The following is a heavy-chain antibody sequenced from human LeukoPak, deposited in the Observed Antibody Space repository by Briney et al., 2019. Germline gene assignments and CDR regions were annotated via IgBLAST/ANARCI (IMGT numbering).Heavy chain of an antibody. J-gene: IGHJ4*02. CDR2: IKEDGSEK. Sequence: GGSLRLSCAASRFTFSSFWMTWVRQAPGKGLEWVANIKEDGSEKNYVDSVKGRFSISRDNAKNSLYLQMNSLRAEDTAVYYCASRPGGSSSWYFDYWGQGTLVTVSS. D-gene: IGHD6-13*01. CDR1: RFTFSSFW. V-gene: IGHV3-7*03. CDR3: ASRPGGSSSWYFDY.